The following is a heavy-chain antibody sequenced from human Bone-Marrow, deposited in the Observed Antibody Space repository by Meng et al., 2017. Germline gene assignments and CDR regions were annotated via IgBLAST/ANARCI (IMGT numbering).Heavy chain of an antibody. J-gene: IGHJ4*02. CDR2: INHSGST. CDR3: ARTRGYSYGYYGY. CDR1: GGSFSGYY. D-gene: IGHD5-18*01. Sequence: QVQLQQWVAGLLKPSETLSLTCAVYGGSFSGYYWSWIRQPPGKGLEWIGEINHSGSTNYNPSLKSRVTISVDTSKNQFSLKLSSVTAADTAVYYCARTRGYSYGYYGYWGQGTLVTVSS. V-gene: IGHV4-34*01.